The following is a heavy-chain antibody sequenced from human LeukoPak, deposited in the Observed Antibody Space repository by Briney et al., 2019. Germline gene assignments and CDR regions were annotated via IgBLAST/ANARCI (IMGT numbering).Heavy chain of an antibody. CDR3: ARIQSRIIAARPGNPAFDY. CDR2: ISPYNGNT. V-gene: IGHV1-18*01. Sequence: AASVKLSCNVSGYTFDNYGISWVRQAPGQGLEWMGWISPYNGNTKYAQKFRGRVSMTTDTSTSTAYMDLGSLRSDDTAVYYCARIQSRIIAARPGNPAFDYWGRGTLVTVSS. J-gene: IGHJ4*02. D-gene: IGHD6-6*01. CDR1: GYTFDNYG.